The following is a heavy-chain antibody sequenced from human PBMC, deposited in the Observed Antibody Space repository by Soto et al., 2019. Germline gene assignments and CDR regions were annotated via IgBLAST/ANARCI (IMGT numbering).Heavy chain of an antibody. CDR3: AREFYGDST. Sequence: PSETLSLTCAVYGGSFSGYYWSWIRQPPGKGLEWIGEINHSGSTNYNPSLKSRVTISVDTSKNQFSLKLSSVTAADTAVYYCAREFYGDSTWGQGTLVTVSS. J-gene: IGHJ5*02. V-gene: IGHV4-34*01. CDR1: GGSFSGYY. D-gene: IGHD4-17*01. CDR2: INHSGST.